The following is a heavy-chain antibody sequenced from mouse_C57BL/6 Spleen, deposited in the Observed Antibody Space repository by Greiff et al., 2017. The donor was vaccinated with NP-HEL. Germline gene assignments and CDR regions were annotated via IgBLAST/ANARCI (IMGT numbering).Heavy chain of an antibody. CDR1: GYSITSGYD. Sequence: EVMLVESGPGMVKPSQSLSLTCTVTGYSITSGYDWHWIRHFPGNKLEWMGYISYSGSTNYNPSLKSRISITHDTSKNHFFLKLNSVTTEDTATYYCARGFDYNYYAMDYWGQGTSVTVSS. D-gene: IGHD2-4*01. V-gene: IGHV3-1*01. CDR3: ARGFDYNYYAMDY. J-gene: IGHJ4*01. CDR2: ISYSGST.